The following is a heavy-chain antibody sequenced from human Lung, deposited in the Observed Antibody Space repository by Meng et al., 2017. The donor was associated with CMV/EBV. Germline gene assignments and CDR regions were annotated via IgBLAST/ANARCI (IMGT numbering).Heavy chain of an antibody. V-gene: IGHV3-48*03. Sequence: LSLTCAASGFTFSGYEMNWVRQAPGKGLEWVSYISYTGNTISYADSVKGRFTISRDNSKNSLFLQMNSLRAEDTAIYYCARDAYGVIDSYCFDYWGQGXLVTVSS. CDR1: GFTFSGYE. CDR3: ARDAYGVIDSYCFDY. CDR2: ISYTGNTI. D-gene: IGHD4-17*01. J-gene: IGHJ4*02.